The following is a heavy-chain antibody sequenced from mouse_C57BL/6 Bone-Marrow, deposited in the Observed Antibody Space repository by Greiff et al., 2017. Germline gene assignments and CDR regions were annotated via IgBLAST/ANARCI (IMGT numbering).Heavy chain of an antibody. Sequence: VTLVESGPGLVAPSQSLSITCTVSGFSLTSYGVDWVRQPPGKGLEWLGVIWGGGSTNYTSALMSILSISKDNSKSQVFLKMNSLQTDDTAMYYCAKHQTAQATFPYAMDDGGQGTSVTVSS. CDR1: GFSLTSYG. D-gene: IGHD3-2*02. CDR3: AKHQTAQATFPYAMDD. V-gene: IGHV2-9*01. J-gene: IGHJ4*01. CDR2: IWGGGST.